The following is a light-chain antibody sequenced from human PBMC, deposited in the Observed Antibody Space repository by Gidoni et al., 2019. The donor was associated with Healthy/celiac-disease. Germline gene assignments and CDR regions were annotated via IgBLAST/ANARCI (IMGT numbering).Light chain of an antibody. CDR1: QTVSSSY. V-gene: IGKV3-20*01. J-gene: IGKJ4*01. CDR3: QQYGSSPLT. CDR2: GAS. Sequence: PGERATLSCSASQTVSSSYLAWYQQKPGQAPRLLIYGASSRATGIPDRFSGSGSGTDFTLTISRLEPEDFAVYYCQQYGSSPLTFGGXTKVEIK.